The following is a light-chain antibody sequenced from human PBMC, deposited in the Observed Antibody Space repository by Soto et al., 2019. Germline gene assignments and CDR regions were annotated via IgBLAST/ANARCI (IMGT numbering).Light chain of an antibody. Sequence: EIVLTQSPGTLSLSPGERATLSCRASQSVSSGSLVWYQQRPGEAPRLLIYGASSRATGIPGRFSASGSGTDFTLPSSRLESEDFAVYYCQQYGSSPLTFGGGTKVEMK. CDR2: GAS. CDR3: QQYGSSPLT. V-gene: IGKV3-20*01. J-gene: IGKJ4*01. CDR1: QSVSSGS.